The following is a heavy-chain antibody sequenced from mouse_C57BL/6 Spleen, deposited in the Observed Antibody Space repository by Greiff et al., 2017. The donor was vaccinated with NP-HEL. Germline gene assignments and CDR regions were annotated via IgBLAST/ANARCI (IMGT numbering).Heavy chain of an antibody. CDR1: GFSFNTYA. J-gene: IGHJ4*01. CDR2: IRSKSNNYAT. V-gene: IGHV10-1*01. CDR3: VRPRYYDYDDYYAMDY. Sequence: EVKVVESGGGLVQPKGSLKLSCAASGFSFNTYAMNWVRQAPGKGLEWVARIRSKSNNYATYYADSVKDRFTISRDDSESMLYLQMNNLKTEDTAMYYCVRPRYYDYDDYYAMDYWGQGTSVTVSS. D-gene: IGHD2-4*01.